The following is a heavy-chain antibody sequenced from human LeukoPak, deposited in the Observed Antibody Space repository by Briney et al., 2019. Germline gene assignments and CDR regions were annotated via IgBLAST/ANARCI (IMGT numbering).Heavy chain of an antibody. Sequence: PSETLSLTCTVSGDSISSYYWSWIRQPPGKGLEWIGYIYNSETTNYNPSLESRVTISEDTSKNQFSLMLTSVTAADTAVYYCARDQGIYNHRIIDSWGQGTLVTVSS. V-gene: IGHV4-59*01. CDR2: IYNSETT. D-gene: IGHD5-12*01. CDR1: GDSISSYY. J-gene: IGHJ4*02. CDR3: ARDQGIYNHRIIDS.